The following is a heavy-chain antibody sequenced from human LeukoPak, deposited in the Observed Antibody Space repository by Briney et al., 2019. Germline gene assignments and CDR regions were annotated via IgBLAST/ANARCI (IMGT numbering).Heavy chain of an antibody. CDR1: GGTFSSYA. CDR3: ARDNDSSGPDY. V-gene: IGHV1-69*04. Sequence: SLKVSCKASGGTFSSYAISWVRQAPGQGLECMGRITPILRIATYAQKFQGRVTITADKSTSTAYMELSSLRSEDTAVYYCARDNDSSGPDYWGQGNLVTVSS. D-gene: IGHD3-22*01. CDR2: ITPILRIA. J-gene: IGHJ4*02.